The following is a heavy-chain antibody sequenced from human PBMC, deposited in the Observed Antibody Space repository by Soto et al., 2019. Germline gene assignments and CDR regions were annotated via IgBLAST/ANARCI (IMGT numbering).Heavy chain of an antibody. CDR3: ARGLSPPYYFDY. J-gene: IGHJ4*02. CDR2: INHSGST. Sequence: SETLSLTCAVYDESFSDYYWSWIRQPPGKGLGWIGEINHSGSTNYNPSLKSRVTISVDTSKSQFSLRVNSVTAADTAVYYCARGLSPPYYFDYWGQGTLVTVSS. V-gene: IGHV4-34*01. D-gene: IGHD3-16*02. CDR1: DESFSDYY.